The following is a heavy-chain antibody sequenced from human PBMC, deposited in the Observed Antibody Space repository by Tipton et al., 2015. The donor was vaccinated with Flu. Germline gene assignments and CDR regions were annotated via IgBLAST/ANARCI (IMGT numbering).Heavy chain of an antibody. Sequence: QLVQSGEQVKKPGESLKISCKTSGNGNSNYWIGWVRQMPGKGLEWMGIIYLDDSDTRYGPSFQGQVTISADKSISTAYLQWGSLKASDTAMYYCARHGLPGLDYDSVWGSHRYSAFDIWGQGTMVTVSS. CDR2: IYLDDSDT. CDR3: ARHGLPGLDYDSVWGSHRYSAFDI. CDR1: GNGNSNYW. J-gene: IGHJ3*02. V-gene: IGHV5-51*01. D-gene: IGHD3-16*02.